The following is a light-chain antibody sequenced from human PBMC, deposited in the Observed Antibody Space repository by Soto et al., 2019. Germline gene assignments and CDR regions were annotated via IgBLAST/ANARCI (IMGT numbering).Light chain of an antibody. CDR2: LNSDGSH. CDR3: QTWGTGIQI. CDR1: SGHSSYA. J-gene: IGLJ2*01. V-gene: IGLV4-69*01. Sequence: QPVLTQSPSASASLGASVKLTCTLSSGHSSYAIAWQQQQPEKGPRYLMKLNSDGSHSKGDGIPDRFSGSSSGAERYLTISSLQSEDEADYYCQTWGTGIQIFGGGTKLTVL.